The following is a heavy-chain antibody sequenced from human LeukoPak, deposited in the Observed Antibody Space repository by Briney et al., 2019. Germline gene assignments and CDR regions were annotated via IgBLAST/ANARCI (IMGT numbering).Heavy chain of an antibody. CDR2: IWYDGSNK. CDR1: GFTFSSYG. V-gene: IGHV3-33*01. CDR3: ARDWYCSGGSCSATDAGYDY. J-gene: IGHJ4*02. D-gene: IGHD2-15*01. Sequence: PGRSLRLSCAASGFTFSSYGMHWVRQAPGKGLEWVAVIWYDGSNKYYADSVKGRFTISRDNSKNTLYLQMNSLRAEDTAVYYCARDWYCSGGSCSATDAGYDYWGQGTLVTVSS.